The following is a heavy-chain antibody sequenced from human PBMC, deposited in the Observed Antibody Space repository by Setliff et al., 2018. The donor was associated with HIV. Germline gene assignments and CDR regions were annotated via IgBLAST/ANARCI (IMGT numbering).Heavy chain of an antibody. D-gene: IGHD3-22*01. Sequence: SETLSLTCTVSGGSISSGGYYRSWIRQAAGKGLEWIGHIYHSGSTNYNPSLKSRVTISVDKSKNQFSLKLSSVTAADTVVYYCASSYDSHQVGYWGQGTLVTVSS. V-gene: IGHV4-61*10. CDR2: IYHSGST. J-gene: IGHJ4*02. CDR1: GGSISSGGYY. CDR3: ASSYDSHQVGY.